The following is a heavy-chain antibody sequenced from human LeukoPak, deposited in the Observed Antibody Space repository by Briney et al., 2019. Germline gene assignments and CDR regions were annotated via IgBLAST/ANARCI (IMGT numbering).Heavy chain of an antibody. CDR2: IVPILGIA. CDR3: ARGSSGWLYYYYGMDV. J-gene: IGHJ6*02. V-gene: IGHV1-69*04. CDR1: GGTFSSYA. Sequence: SVKVSCKASGGTFSSYAISWVRQAPGQGLEWMGRIVPILGIANYAQKFQGRVTITADKSTSTAYMELSSLRSEDTAVYYCARGSSGWLYYYYGMDVWGQGTTVTVSS. D-gene: IGHD6-19*01.